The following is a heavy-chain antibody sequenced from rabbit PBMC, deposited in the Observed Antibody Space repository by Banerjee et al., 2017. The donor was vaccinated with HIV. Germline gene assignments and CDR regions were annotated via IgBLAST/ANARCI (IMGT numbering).Heavy chain of an antibody. CDR3: ARDLAAVIGWNFGL. CDR2: INTSSGNT. J-gene: IGHJ4*01. V-gene: IGHV1S45*01. Sequence: QQQLEESGGGLVKPEGSLTLSCTASGFSFSNKYVMCWVRQAPGKGLEWIACINTSSGNTVYATWAKGRFTISKTSWTTVTLQMTSLTAADTASYFCARDLAAVIGWNFGLWGPGTLVTV. CDR1: GFSFSNKYV. D-gene: IGHD1-1*01.